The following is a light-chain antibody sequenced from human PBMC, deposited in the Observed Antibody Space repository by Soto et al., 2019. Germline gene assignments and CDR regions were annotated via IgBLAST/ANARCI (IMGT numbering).Light chain of an antibody. V-gene: IGKV3-20*01. CDR1: QTITGTY. J-gene: IGKJ1*01. Sequence: EVVLTQFPGTLSLSPGERATLSCRASQTITGTYLAWYQQKPGQAPRLLIHGASTRATGIPDRFSGGGTGKDFDLYSSRVVAGDVAMYYCQHYVTSLTAFGQGTKVEVK. CDR3: QHYVTSLTA. CDR2: GAS.